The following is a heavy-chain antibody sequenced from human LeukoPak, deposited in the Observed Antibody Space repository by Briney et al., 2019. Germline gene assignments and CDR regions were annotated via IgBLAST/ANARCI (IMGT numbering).Heavy chain of an antibody. J-gene: IGHJ1*01. V-gene: IGHV4-59*01. CDR1: GGSISSDY. CDR2: IYSSGST. D-gene: IGHD3/OR15-3a*01. CDR3: ARGTESPPAEYFQH. Sequence: SESLSLTCTVAGGSISSDYWSWIRQPPGKGLGWVAYIYSSGSTNSNPSLKRRVNISVDTSKTQSSLKLSSVTAADTAVYYCARGTESPPAEYFQHWGPGTMVTVSS.